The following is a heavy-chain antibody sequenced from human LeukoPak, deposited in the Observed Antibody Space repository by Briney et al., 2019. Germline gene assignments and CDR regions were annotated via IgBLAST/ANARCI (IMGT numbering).Heavy chain of an antibody. D-gene: IGHD3-22*01. CDR1: GFTFSTYA. V-gene: IGHV3-23*01. J-gene: IGHJ4*02. Sequence: PGGSLRLSCTASGFTFSTYAMSWVRQAPGKGLEWVSAIGGSGGSTYYADSVKGRFTISRDTSKNTLLLQMNSLRAEDTAIYYCARLITLIWFDYWGQGTLVTVSS. CDR2: IGGSGGST. CDR3: ARLITLIWFDY.